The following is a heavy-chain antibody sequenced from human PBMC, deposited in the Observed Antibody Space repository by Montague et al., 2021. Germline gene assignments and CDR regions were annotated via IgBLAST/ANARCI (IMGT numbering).Heavy chain of an antibody. Sequence: SLRLSCAASGSIFNNYVMNWVRQAPGKGLEWVSGINGNSINIDYADSVKGRFTISRDNAKNSLYLQMNSLRAEDTAFYYCVKDTRDYYPDFWGQGTLVTVSS. CDR1: GSIFNNYV. CDR3: VKDTRDYYPDF. J-gene: IGHJ4*02. V-gene: IGHV3-9*01. D-gene: IGHD3-3*01. CDR2: INGNSINI.